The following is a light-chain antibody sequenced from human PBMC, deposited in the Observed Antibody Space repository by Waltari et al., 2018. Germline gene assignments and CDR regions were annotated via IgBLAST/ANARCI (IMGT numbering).Light chain of an antibody. CDR1: ELPRKY. J-gene: IGLJ1*01. CDR2: EDT. CDR3: YSSDSTGLRV. V-gene: IGLV3-10*01. Sequence: SYELTQPPSVSVSPGQTARIPCSGHELPRKYAYWFQQKSGQAPQLVIYEDTKRPSGIPERFSGSSSGTVATLTITGAQVDDEADYYCYSSDSTGLRVFGGGTTVVVL.